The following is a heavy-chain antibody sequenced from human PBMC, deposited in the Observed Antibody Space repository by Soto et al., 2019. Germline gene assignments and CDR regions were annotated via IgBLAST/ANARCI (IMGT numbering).Heavy chain of an antibody. V-gene: IGHV4-39*01. Sequence: SETLSRTCTLSCSSISSRGYYWLWSRQPPGKGLEWIGSIYHSGSTYYNPSLKSRVTISVDTSKNQFSLKLSSVTAADTAVYYCARQAVQQQLVRGWFDPWGQG. CDR3: ARQAVQQQLVRGWFDP. J-gene: IGHJ5*02. CDR2: IYHSGST. D-gene: IGHD6-13*01. CDR1: CSSISSRGYY.